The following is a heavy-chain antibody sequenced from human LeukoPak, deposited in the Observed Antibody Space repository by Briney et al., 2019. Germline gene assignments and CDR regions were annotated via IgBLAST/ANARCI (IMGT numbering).Heavy chain of an antibody. J-gene: IGHJ4*02. V-gene: IGHV3-21*01. Sequence: GESLRLSCTASGFNFGDNTMHWVRQAPGKGLEWVSSISSRSTYINYGDSLKGRCTISRDNAGNSLHLQIDSLRDEDTAVYYCATTIFGVVTQSYWGQGTLLSVSS. CDR1: GFNFGDNT. CDR3: ATTIFGVVTQSY. CDR2: ISSRSTYI. D-gene: IGHD3-3*01.